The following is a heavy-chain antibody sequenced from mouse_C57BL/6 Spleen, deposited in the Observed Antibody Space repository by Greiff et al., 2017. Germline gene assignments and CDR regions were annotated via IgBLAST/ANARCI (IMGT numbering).Heavy chain of an antibody. CDR2: IDPNSGGT. D-gene: IGHD4-1*02. CDR3: ARRASTGNFEY. Sequence: QVQLQQPGAELVKPGASVKLSCTASGYTFTSYWMHWVKQRPGRGLEWIGRIDPNSGGTKYTEKFKSKATLTVDKPSSTAYMQRSSLTSEDSAVYYWARRASTGNFEYGGQGTTLTVSS. J-gene: IGHJ2*01. V-gene: IGHV1-72*01. CDR1: GYTFTSYW.